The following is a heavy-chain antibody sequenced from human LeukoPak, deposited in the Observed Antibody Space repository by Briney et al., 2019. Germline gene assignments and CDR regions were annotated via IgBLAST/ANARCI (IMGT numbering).Heavy chain of an antibody. D-gene: IGHD6-6*01. V-gene: IGHV3-23*01. CDR1: GFTFSSYA. Sequence: GGSLRLSCAASGFTFSSYAMSWVRQAPGKGLEWVSAISGSGGSTYYADSVKGRFTISRDNSKNTLYLQMNSLRAEDTAVYYCAKDWGAARTRDDAFDIWGQGTMVTVSS. CDR3: AKDWGAARTRDDAFDI. J-gene: IGHJ3*02. CDR2: ISGSGGST.